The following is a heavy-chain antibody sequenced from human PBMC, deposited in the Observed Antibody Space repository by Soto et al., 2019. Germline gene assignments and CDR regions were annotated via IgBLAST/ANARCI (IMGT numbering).Heavy chain of an antibody. CDR3: ARGDSGNGGWPFPDFDY. V-gene: IGHV1-2*02. CDR2: INPDTGAT. D-gene: IGHD1-26*01. J-gene: IGHJ4*01. Sequence: APGQGLEWMGWINPDTGATNYAQNFQGKVTLTSDTSINTASLDLTSLTSDDTAVYYCARGDSGNGGWPFPDFDYWGQGTQVIVSS.